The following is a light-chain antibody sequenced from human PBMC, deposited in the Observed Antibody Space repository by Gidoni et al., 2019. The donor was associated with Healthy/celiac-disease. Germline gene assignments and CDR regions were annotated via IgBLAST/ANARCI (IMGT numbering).Light chain of an antibody. J-gene: IGLJ3*02. CDR2: GNS. V-gene: IGLV1-40*01. Sequence: QSVLTQPPSVSGAPGQRVTISCTGSSSNIGAGYYVHWYQQLPGTAPKLHIYGNSNRPSGVPDRFSGSKSGTSASLAITGLQAEDEADYYCQSYDSSLSGSVFGGGTKLTVL. CDR3: QSYDSSLSGSV. CDR1: SSNIGAGYY.